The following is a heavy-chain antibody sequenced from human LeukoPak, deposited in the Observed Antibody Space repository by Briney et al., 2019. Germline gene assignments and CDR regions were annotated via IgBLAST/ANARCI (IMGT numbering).Heavy chain of an antibody. CDR3: ARESLFVGSSWYAWFDP. Sequence: VASVKVSCKASGYTFTNFYMHWVRQAPGQGLEWMGIINPNSGSTSYAQKFQGRVTITRNTSISTAYMELSSLRSENTAVYYCARESLFVGSSWYAWFDPWGQGTLVTVSS. D-gene: IGHD6-13*01. J-gene: IGHJ5*02. CDR1: GYTFTNFY. CDR2: INPNSGST. V-gene: IGHV1-46*01.